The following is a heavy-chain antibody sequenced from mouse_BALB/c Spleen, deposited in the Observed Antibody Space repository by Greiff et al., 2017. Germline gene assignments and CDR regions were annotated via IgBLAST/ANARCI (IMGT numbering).Heavy chain of an antibody. V-gene: IGHV14-1*02. D-gene: IGHD3-2*01. CDR1: GFNIKDYY. CDR2: IDPENGNT. Sequence: EVQLQESGAELVRPGALVKLSCKASGFNIKDYYMHWVKQRPEQGLEWIGWIDPENGNTIYDPKFQGKARITADTSSNTAYLQLSSLTSEDTAVYYCATPDSSGDKGYAMDYWGQGTAVTVSS. CDR3: ATPDSSGDKGYAMDY. J-gene: IGHJ4*01.